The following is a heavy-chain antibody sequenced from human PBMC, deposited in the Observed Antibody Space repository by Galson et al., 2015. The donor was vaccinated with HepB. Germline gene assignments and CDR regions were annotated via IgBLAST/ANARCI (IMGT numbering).Heavy chain of an antibody. J-gene: IGHJ4*02. CDR3: TRDSGWESAY. Sequence: SLRLSCAASGFIVDGSGMSWVRQAPGKGLEWVPGISASGGKTYFADSVEGRFTPSRDKSPNTVYLQMNSLRVDDSALYYCTRDSGWESAYWGQGTLVTVSS. CDR2: ISASGGKT. V-gene: IGHV3-23*01. CDR1: GFIVDGSG. D-gene: IGHD3-10*01.